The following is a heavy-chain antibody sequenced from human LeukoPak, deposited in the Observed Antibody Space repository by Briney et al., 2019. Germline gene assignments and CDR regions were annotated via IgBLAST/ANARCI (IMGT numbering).Heavy chain of an antibody. D-gene: IGHD3-22*01. CDR1: GYTFTGYY. V-gene: IGHV1-2*02. Sequence: ASVKVSCKASGYTFTGYYMHWVRQAPGQGLEWMGWINPNSGGTNYAQKFQGRVTMTEDTSTDTAYMELSSLRSEDTAVYYCAAYYYDSSGYYYWGQGTLVTVSS. CDR3: AAYYYDSSGYYY. J-gene: IGHJ4*02. CDR2: INPNSGGT.